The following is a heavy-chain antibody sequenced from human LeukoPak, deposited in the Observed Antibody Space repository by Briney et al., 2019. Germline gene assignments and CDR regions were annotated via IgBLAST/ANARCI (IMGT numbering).Heavy chain of an antibody. D-gene: IGHD4-23*01. CDR2: TYYSGST. CDR1: GGSISSGGYY. V-gene: IGHV4-31*03. CDR3: ARAHYGGNLGSWFDP. Sequence: SETLSLTCTVSGGSISSGGYYWSWIRQHPGKGLEWIGYTYYSGSTYYNPSLKSRVTISVDTSKNQFSLKLSSVTAADTAVYYCARAHYGGNLGSWFDPWGQGTLVTVSS. J-gene: IGHJ5*02.